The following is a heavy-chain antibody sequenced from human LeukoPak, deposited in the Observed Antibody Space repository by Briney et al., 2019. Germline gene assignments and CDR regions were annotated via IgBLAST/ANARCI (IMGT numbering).Heavy chain of an antibody. V-gene: IGHV3-74*01. D-gene: IGHD3-10*01. J-gene: IGHJ4*02. Sequence: GGSLRLSCGASGFTFSSYWMHWVRQAPGKELVWVSRVNSDGSSTSYSDSVKGRFTISRDNAKNTVYLQMDSLRAEDTAVYYCARGFGSGSYSDYWGQGTLVTVSS. CDR1: GFTFSSYW. CDR2: VNSDGSST. CDR3: ARGFGSGSYSDY.